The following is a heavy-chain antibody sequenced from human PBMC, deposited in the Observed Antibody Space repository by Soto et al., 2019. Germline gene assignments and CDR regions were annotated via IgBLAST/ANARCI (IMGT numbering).Heavy chain of an antibody. CDR2: INPNSGGT. CDR3: AREHYGAYDY. V-gene: IGHV1-2*02. D-gene: IGHD4-17*01. CDR1: GYTFTSYG. Sequence: AASVKVSCKASGYTFTSYGISWVRQAPGQGLEWMGWINPNSGGTNYAQKFQGRVTMTRDTSISTAYMELSRLRSDDTAVYYCAREHYGAYDYWGQGTLVTVSS. J-gene: IGHJ4*02.